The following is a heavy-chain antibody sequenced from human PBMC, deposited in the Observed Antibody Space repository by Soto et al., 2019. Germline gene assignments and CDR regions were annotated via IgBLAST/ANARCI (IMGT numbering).Heavy chain of an antibody. CDR3: VRLIGNSWLDF. Sequence: SQTLSLTCDISGDSVSSSSVTWNWIRQSPSRGLEWLGRTYYRSRWYNDYAESVKSRIIINLDTSKNQFSLHLNSVTPDDTAVYYCVRLIGNSWLDFWGQGTLVTVSS. D-gene: IGHD1-26*01. CDR2: TYYRSRWYN. V-gene: IGHV6-1*01. CDR1: GDSVSSSSVT. J-gene: IGHJ5*01.